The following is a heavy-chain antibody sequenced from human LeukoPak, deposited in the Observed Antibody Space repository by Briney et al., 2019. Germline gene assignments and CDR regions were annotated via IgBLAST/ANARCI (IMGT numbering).Heavy chain of an antibody. D-gene: IGHD6-13*01. CDR2: ISSSSSYI. J-gene: IGHJ5*02. CDR1: GFTFSSYS. Sequence: GGSLRLSCAASGFTFSSYSMNWVRQAPGKGLEWVSSISSSSSYIYYADSVKGRFTISRDNAKNSLYLQMNSLRAEDTAVYYCARGAAAGNLNWFDRWGQGTLVTVSS. CDR3: ARGAAAGNLNWFDR. V-gene: IGHV3-21*01.